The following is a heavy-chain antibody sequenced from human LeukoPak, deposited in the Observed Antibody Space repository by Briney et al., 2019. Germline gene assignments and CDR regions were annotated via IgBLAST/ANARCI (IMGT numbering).Heavy chain of an antibody. V-gene: IGHV3-7*01. Sequence: GSLRLSCAASGFTFSSYWMSWVRQAPGKGLEWVANLKQDGSEKYYVDSVKGRFTISRDNAKNSLYLQMNSLRAEDTAVYYCARDGSSGWHGAVDYWGQGTLVTVSS. D-gene: IGHD6-19*01. J-gene: IGHJ4*02. CDR1: GFTFSSYW. CDR3: ARDGSSGWHGAVDY. CDR2: LKQDGSEK.